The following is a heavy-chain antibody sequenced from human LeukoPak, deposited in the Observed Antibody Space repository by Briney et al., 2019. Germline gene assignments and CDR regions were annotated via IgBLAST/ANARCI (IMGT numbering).Heavy chain of an antibody. CDR2: ITPKSGDT. CDR1: GYPYSDSY. CDR3: ARVRLADERDWAY. J-gene: IGHJ4*02. V-gene: IGHV1-2*02. Sequence: APVKLSYKASGYPYSDSYIHWLRQAPGQGLEYVGWITPKSGDTYSPQSLQGRVTMTGDASISTAYMELSSLRSDDTAVYFCARVRLADERDWAYWGPGTLVTVAS. D-gene: IGHD3/OR15-3a*01.